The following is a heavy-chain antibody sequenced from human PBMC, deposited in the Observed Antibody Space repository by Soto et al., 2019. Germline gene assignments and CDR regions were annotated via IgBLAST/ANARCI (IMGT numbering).Heavy chain of an antibody. D-gene: IGHD1-26*01. V-gene: IGHV1-2*02. CDR3: ARDLAKGGGSAGFDY. Sequence: QVQLVQSGAEVKKPGASVNVSCKASGYTFTVYYMHWVRQAPGQGLEWMGWINPKSGGTMYPQKFQGRVTMTWATTIRTAYMALTRLRSDDTAVYYCARDLAKGGGSAGFDYWGQGTLVTVSS. CDR1: GYTFTVYY. CDR2: INPKSGGT. J-gene: IGHJ4*02.